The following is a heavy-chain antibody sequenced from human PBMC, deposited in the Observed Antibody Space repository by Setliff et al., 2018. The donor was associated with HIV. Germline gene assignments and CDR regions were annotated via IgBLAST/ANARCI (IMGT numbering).Heavy chain of an antibody. Sequence: PGGSLRLSCAASGFSFSSYGMHWVRQAPGKGLEWVAIIWYDGSNKKYAESAKGRFTISRDNSENTLYLQMNSLRVEDTAVYYCAKETVDCSGGSCSKYLQHWGQGTLVTVSS. CDR2: IWYDGSNK. D-gene: IGHD2-15*01. V-gene: IGHV3-33*06. CDR3: AKETVDCSGGSCSKYLQH. J-gene: IGHJ1*01. CDR1: GFSFSSYG.